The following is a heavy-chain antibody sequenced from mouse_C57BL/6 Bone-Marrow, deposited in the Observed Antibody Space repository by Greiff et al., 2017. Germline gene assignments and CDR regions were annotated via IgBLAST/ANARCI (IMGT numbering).Heavy chain of an antibody. CDR1: GFTFSDYG. J-gene: IGHJ3*01. Sequence: EVKVEESGGGLVQPGGSLKLSCAASGFTFSDYGMAWVRQAPRKGPEWVAFISNLAYSIYYADTVTGRFTISRENAKNTLYLEMSSLRSEDTAMYYCARLYGSRFAYWGQGTLVTVSA. V-gene: IGHV5-15*04. D-gene: IGHD1-1*01. CDR2: ISNLAYSI. CDR3: ARLYGSRFAY.